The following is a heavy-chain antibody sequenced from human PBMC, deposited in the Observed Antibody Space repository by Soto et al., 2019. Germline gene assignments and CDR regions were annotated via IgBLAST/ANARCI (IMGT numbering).Heavy chain of an antibody. CDR3: ARDLRVRNFSGGPHDAFDI. CDR1: GGSISSSNW. J-gene: IGHJ3*02. Sequence: SETLSLTCAVSGGSISSSNWWSWVRQPPGKGLEWIGEIYHSGSTNYNPSLKSRVTISVDKSKNQFSLKLSSVTAADTAVYYCARDLRVRNFSGGPHDAFDIWGQGTMVTVSS. V-gene: IGHV4-4*02. D-gene: IGHD3-10*01. CDR2: IYHSGST.